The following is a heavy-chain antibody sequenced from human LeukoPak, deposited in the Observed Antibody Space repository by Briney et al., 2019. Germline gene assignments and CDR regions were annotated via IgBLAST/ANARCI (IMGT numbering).Heavy chain of an antibody. CDR2: INPSGGST. D-gene: IGHD6-13*01. Sequence: XTFTXXYMDWXGQAPGQGGEWMGVINPSGGSTSYAQKFQGRVTMTRDTSTSTVYMELSSLRSEDTAVYYCATGAGIAAAGPKADYWGQGTLVTVSS. J-gene: IGHJ4*02. CDR1: XTFTXXY. V-gene: IGHV1-46*01. CDR3: ATGAGIAAAGPKADY.